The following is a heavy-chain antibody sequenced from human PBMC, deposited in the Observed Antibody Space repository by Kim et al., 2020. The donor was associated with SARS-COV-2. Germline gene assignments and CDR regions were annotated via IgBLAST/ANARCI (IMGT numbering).Heavy chain of an antibody. J-gene: IGHJ4*02. CDR2: INHSGST. D-gene: IGHD3-10*01. CDR3: ARDFGRILWFGELAYFDY. V-gene: IGHV4-34*01. CDR1: GGSFSGYY. Sequence: SETLSLTCAVYGGSFSGYYWSWIRQPPGKGLEWIGEINHSGSTNYNPSLKSRVTISVDTSKNQFSLKLSSVTAADTAVYYCARDFGRILWFGELAYFDYWGQGTLVTVSS.